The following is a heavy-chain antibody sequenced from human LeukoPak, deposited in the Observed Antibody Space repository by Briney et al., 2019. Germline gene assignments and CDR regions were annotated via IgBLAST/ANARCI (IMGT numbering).Heavy chain of an antibody. CDR3: AREIVVVITRGRYNWFDP. D-gene: IGHD3-22*01. J-gene: IGHJ5*02. CDR2: IYYSGST. Sequence: SETLSLTCTVSGGSISSSSYYWGWIRQPPGKGLEWIGSIYYSGSTYYNPSLKSRVTISVDTSKNQFSLKLSSVTAADTAVYYCAREIVVVITRGRYNWFDPWGQGTLVTVSS. V-gene: IGHV4-39*02. CDR1: GGSISSSSYY.